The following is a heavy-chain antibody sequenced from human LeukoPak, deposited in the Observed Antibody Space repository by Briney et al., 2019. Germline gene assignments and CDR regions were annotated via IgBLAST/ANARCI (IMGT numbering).Heavy chain of an antibody. V-gene: IGHV1-58*02. Sequence: EASVKVSCKASGFTFTSSAMQWVRQARGQRLEWIGWIVVGSGNTNYAQKFQERVAITRDMSTSTAYMELSSLRSEDTAVYYCARVRVIPPPELPYYFDYWGQGTLVTVSS. J-gene: IGHJ4*02. CDR3: ARVRVIPPPELPYYFDY. CDR1: GFTFTSSA. D-gene: IGHD3-10*01. CDR2: IVVGSGNT.